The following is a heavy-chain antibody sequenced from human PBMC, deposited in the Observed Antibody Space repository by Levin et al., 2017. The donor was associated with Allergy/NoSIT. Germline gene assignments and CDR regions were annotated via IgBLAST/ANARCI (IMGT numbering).Heavy chain of an antibody. J-gene: IGHJ5*02. D-gene: IGHD3-3*01. Sequence: PGGSLRLSCAASGFTFRSFWMHWVRQVPGKGLFWLSRINSDGTSSTYADSVKGRFTISRDNAKNTLFLQMNALRDEDTDVYFCARGYGYVGVGNRFDPWGQGTPVTVAS. CDR3: ARGYGYVGVGNRFDP. V-gene: IGHV3-74*01. CDR1: GFTFRSFW. CDR2: INSDGTSS.